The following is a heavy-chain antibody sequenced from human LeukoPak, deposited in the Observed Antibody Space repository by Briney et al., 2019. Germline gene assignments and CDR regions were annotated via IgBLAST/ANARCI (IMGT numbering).Heavy chain of an antibody. CDR1: GGSTFRKYD. V-gene: IGHV3-69-1*01. CDR2: MSSGGTT. Sequence: PGGSLRLSCAAPGGSTFRKYDLNWVRQAPGKGLEWVSLMSSGGTTYYAESVRGRFTISRDNAKNSLYLQMNSLRAEDTALYYCAKGGGILDAFDIWGQGTMVTVSS. J-gene: IGHJ3*02. CDR3: AKGGGILDAFDI. D-gene: IGHD1-14*01.